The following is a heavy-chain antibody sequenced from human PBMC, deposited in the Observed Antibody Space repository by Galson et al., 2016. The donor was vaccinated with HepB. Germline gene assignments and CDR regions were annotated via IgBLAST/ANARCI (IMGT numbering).Heavy chain of an antibody. Sequence: SVKVSCKASGYTFTYYGIGWVRQAPGQGLEWMGWISAYNGNTNYAQKIQGRVTMTTDASTSTAHMELRSLRSDDTAVYYCAKSRGGHCSGGNCDFYFDYWGQGTLVTVSS. V-gene: IGHV1-18*01. CDR3: AKSRGGHCSGGNCDFYFDY. CDR2: ISAYNGNT. CDR1: GYTFTYYG. D-gene: IGHD2-15*01. J-gene: IGHJ4*02.